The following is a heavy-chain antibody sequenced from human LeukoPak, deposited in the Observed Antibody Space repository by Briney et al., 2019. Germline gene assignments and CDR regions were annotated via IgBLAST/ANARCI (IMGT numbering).Heavy chain of an antibody. CDR3: ARGSCSGGSCYPGHYYYYMDV. Sequence: ASVKVSCKASGYTFTSYGISWVRQAPGQGLEWMGSISAYNGNTNYAQKLQGRVTMTTDTSTSTAYKELRSLRSDDTAVYYCARGSCSGGSCYPGHYYYYMDVWGKGTTVTVSS. CDR2: ISAYNGNT. J-gene: IGHJ6*03. D-gene: IGHD2-15*01. CDR1: GYTFTSYG. V-gene: IGHV1-18*01.